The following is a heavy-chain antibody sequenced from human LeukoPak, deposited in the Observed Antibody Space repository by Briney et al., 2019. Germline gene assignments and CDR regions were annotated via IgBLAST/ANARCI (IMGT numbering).Heavy chain of an antibody. CDR3: ARDNGDQVYLWYFDY. D-gene: IGHD4-17*01. CDR2: IYYSGST. Sequence: SETLSLTCTVSGGSISSYYWSWIRQPPGKGLEWIGYIYYSGSTNYNPSLKSRVTISVDTSKNQFSLKLSSVTAADTDVYYCARDNGDQVYLWYFDYWGQGTLVTVSS. J-gene: IGHJ4*02. V-gene: IGHV4-59*01. CDR1: GGSISSYY.